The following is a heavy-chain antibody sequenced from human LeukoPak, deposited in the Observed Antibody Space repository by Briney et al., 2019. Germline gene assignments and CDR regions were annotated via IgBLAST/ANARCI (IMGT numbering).Heavy chain of an antibody. D-gene: IGHD3-3*01. CDR2: ISAYNGNT. CDR3: ARSNYYDENAFDI. Sequence: ASVKVSCKASGYTFNRYAISWVRQAPGQGLEWMGWISAYNGNTNYAQKVQGRVTMTTDTSTSTAYMELRSLRSDDTAVYYCARSNYYDENAFDIWGQGTMVTVSS. CDR1: GYTFNRYA. J-gene: IGHJ3*02. V-gene: IGHV1-18*01.